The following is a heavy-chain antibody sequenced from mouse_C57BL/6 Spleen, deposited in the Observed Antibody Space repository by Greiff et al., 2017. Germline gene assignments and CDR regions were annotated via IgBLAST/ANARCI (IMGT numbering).Heavy chain of an antibody. CDR2: ILPGSGST. V-gene: IGHV1-9*01. Sequence: QVQLKESGAELMKPGASVKLSCKATGYTFTGYWIEWVKQRPGHGLEWIGEILPGSGSTNYNEKFKGKATFTADTSSNTAYMQLSSLTTEDSAIYYCARQDYYDGSSYWYFDGWGTGTTVTVSS. CDR1: GYTFTGYW. D-gene: IGHD1-1*01. CDR3: ARQDYYDGSSYWYFDG. J-gene: IGHJ1*03.